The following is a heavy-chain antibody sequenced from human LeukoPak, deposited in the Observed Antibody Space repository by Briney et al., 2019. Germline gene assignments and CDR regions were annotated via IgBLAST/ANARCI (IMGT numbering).Heavy chain of an antibody. CDR2: ISGSGGST. J-gene: IGHJ4*02. V-gene: IGHV3-23*01. CDR1: GFTFSSYA. Sequence: PGGSLRLSCAASGFTFSSYAMSWVRQAPGKGLEWVSAISGSGGSTYYADSVKGRFTISRDNSKNTLYLQMNSLRAEDTAVYYCAKDAPRAIAYYYGSSGPGWGQGTLVTVSS. D-gene: IGHD3-22*01. CDR3: AKDAPRAIAYYYGSSGPG.